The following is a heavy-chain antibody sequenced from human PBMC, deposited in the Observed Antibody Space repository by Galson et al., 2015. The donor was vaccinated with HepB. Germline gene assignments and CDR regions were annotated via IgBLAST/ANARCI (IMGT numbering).Heavy chain of an antibody. V-gene: IGHV1-69*13. CDR3: ARGEAAAGTPYYYGMDV. Sequence: SVKVSCKASGGTFSSYAISWVRQAPGQGLEWMGGIIPIFGTANYAQKFQGRVTITADESTSTAYMELSRLRSDDTAVYYCARGEAAAGTPYYYGMDVWGQGTTVTVSS. J-gene: IGHJ6*02. CDR2: IIPIFGTA. D-gene: IGHD6-13*01. CDR1: GGTFSSYA.